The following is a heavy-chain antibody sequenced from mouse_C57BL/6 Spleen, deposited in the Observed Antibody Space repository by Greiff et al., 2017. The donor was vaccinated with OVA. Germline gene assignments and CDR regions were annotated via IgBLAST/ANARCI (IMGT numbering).Heavy chain of an antibody. V-gene: IGHV1-81*01. CDR3: ARSDYGYFDY. CDR2: IYPRSGNT. D-gene: IGHD2-4*01. Sequence: VKLMESGAELARPGASVKLSCKASGYTFTSYGISWVKQRTGQGLEWIGEIYPRSGNTYYNEKFKGKATLTADKSSSTAYMELRSLTSEDSAVYVCARSDYGYFDYWGQGTTLTVSS. CDR1: GYTFTSYG. J-gene: IGHJ2*01.